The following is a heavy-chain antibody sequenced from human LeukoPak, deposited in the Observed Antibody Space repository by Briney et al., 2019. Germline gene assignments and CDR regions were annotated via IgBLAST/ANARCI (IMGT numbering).Heavy chain of an antibody. D-gene: IGHD1-26*01. J-gene: IGHJ4*02. CDR3: ARDPRVGATAN. Sequence: PGGSLRLSCAASGFTFSSYSMNWVRQAPGKRLEWVSSISSSSSYIYYADSVKGRFTISRDNAKNSLYLQMNSLRAEDTAVYYCARDPRVGATANWGQGTLVTVSS. CDR1: GFTFSSYS. CDR2: ISSSSSYI. V-gene: IGHV3-21*01.